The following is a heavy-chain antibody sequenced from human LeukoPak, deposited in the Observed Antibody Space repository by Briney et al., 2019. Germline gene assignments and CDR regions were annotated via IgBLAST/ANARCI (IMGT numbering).Heavy chain of an antibody. CDR3: ARSPGIAAAGTGRDDY. CDR1: GGSISSSSYY. CDR2: IYYSGST. Sequence: SETLSLTCTVSGGSISSSSYYWGWIRQPPGKGLEWIGSIYYSGSTYYNPSLKSRVTISVDTSKNQFSLKLSSVTAADTAVYYCARSPGIAAAGTGRDDYWGQGTLVTVSS. D-gene: IGHD6-13*01. J-gene: IGHJ4*02. V-gene: IGHV4-39*01.